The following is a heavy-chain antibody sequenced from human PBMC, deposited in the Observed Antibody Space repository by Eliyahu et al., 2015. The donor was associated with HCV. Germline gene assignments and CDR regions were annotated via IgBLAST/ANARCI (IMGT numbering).Heavy chain of an antibody. CDR2: IYTSGST. Sequence: LEWIGRIYTSGSTNYNPSLKSRVTISVDTSKNQFSLKLSSVTAADTAVYYCAREYLAYSSGWSQFYYFDYWGQGTLVTVSS. D-gene: IGHD6-19*01. V-gene: IGHV4-61*02. CDR3: AREYLAYSSGWSQFYYFDY. J-gene: IGHJ4*02.